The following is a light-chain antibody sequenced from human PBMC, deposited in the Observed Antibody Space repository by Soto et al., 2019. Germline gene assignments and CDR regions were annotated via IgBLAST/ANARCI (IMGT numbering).Light chain of an antibody. CDR1: QSVSSSY. V-gene: IGKV3-20*01. CDR2: GAS. Sequence: EIVLTQSPGTLSLSPGERATLSCRASQSVSSSYLAWYQQEPGQAPRLLIYGASSRATGIPDRFSGSGSGTDFTLTISRLEPEDFAVYYCQQYGSSLFGQGTRLEIK. CDR3: QQYGSSL. J-gene: IGKJ5*01.